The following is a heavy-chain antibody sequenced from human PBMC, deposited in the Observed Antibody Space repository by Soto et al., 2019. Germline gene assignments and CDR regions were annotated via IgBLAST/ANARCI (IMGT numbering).Heavy chain of an antibody. CDR2: INPKSGGT. Sequence: GASVKVSCKASGYSFTDYHIHWVRQAPGQGLEWLGRINPKSGGTSTAQKFQGWVTMTTDTSISTASMELTRLTSDDTAIYYCARGDSTDCSNGVCSFFYNHETDFWG. D-gene: IGHD2-8*01. J-gene: IGHJ6*02. V-gene: IGHV1-2*04. CDR1: GYSFTDYH. CDR3: ARGDSTDCSNGVCSFFYNHETDF.